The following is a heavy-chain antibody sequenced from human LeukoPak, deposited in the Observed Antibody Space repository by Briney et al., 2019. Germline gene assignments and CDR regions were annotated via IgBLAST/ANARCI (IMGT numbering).Heavy chain of an antibody. V-gene: IGHV4-4*02. CDR2: IYHSGGT. Sequence: SGTLSLTCAVSGGSISSSNWWSWVRQPPGKGLEWIGEIYHSGGTNYNPSLKSRVTISVDKSKNQFSLKLSSVTAADTAVYYCARDGGYSSSWYYFDYWGQGTLVTVSS. J-gene: IGHJ4*02. D-gene: IGHD6-13*01. CDR3: ARDGGYSSSWYYFDY. CDR1: GGSISSSNW.